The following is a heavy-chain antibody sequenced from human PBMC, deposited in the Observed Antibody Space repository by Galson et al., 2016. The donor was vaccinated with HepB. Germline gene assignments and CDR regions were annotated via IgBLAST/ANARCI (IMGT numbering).Heavy chain of an antibody. D-gene: IGHD2-15*01. CDR2: MNPSGGAT. J-gene: IGHJ4*02. Sequence: SVKVSCKASGYTFNSHYMHWARQAPGQGLEWMGIMNPSGGATSYPQKFRGRITMTRDTSTNTVYMELSSLKSEDTAVYYCARDPLFCSGGRCYRDAYNCPDYWGQGTLATVSS. CDR3: ARDPLFCSGGRCYRDAYNCPDY. V-gene: IGHV1-46*02. CDR1: GYTFNSHY.